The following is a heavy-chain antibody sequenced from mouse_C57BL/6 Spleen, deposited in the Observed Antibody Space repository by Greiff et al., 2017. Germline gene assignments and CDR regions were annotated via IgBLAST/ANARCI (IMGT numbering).Heavy chain of an antibody. J-gene: IGHJ1*03. CDR3: ASTVVARYFDV. CDR2: IDPNSGGT. D-gene: IGHD1-1*01. Sequence: VKQRPGRGLEWIGRIDPNSGGTKYNEKFKSKATLTVDKPSSTAYMQLSSLTSEDSAVYYCASTVVARYFDVWGTGTTVTVSS. V-gene: IGHV1-72*01.